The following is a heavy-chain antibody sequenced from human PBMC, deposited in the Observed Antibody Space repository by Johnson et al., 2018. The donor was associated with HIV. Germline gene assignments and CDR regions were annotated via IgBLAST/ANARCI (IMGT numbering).Heavy chain of an antibody. J-gene: IGHJ3*02. CDR2: ISYAGTNK. V-gene: IGHV3-30*04. CDR3: ASEGAWEVRPGAFDI. D-gene: IGHD1-26*01. Sequence: VESGGGVVQPGRSLRLSCAAPGFTLSSHAMHRVRQALGQGLQWVAVISYAGTNKYYSDYLKGRSTISRDNSKHTLYLQMNCLRAEDTAVYHCASEGAWEVRPGAFDIWGQGTTVTVSS. CDR1: GFTLSSHA.